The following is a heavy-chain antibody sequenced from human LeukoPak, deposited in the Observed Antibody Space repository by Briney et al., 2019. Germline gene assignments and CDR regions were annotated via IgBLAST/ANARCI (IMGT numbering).Heavy chain of an antibody. D-gene: IGHD4-17*01. CDR1: GGSISSGCYY. CDR3: AGTTVSYYYYYMDV. V-gene: IGHV4-61*02. Sequence: SETLSLTCTVSGGSISSGCYYWSWIRQPAGKGLEWIGRIYTSGSTNYNPSLNSRVTISVDTSKNQFSLKLSSVTAADTAVYYCAGTTVSYYYYYMDVWGKGTTVTVSS. J-gene: IGHJ6*03. CDR2: IYTSGST.